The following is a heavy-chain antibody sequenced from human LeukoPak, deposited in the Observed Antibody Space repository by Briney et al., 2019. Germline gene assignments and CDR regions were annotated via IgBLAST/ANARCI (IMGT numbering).Heavy chain of an antibody. CDR3: ARDYSGYCNY. CDR1: GFTFSSYS. J-gene: IGHJ4*02. CDR2: ISSSSSTI. D-gene: IGHD5-12*01. V-gene: IGHV3-48*04. Sequence: GGSLRLSCAASGFTFSSYSMNWVRQAPGKGLEWVSYISSSSSTIYYADSVKGRFTISRDNAKNSLYPQMNSLRAEDTALYYCARDYSGYCNYWGQGTLVTVSS.